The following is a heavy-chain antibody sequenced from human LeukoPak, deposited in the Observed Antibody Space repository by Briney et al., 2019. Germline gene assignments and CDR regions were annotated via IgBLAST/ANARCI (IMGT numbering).Heavy chain of an antibody. V-gene: IGHV4-59*12. J-gene: IGHJ5*02. CDR1: GGSISNYY. Sequence: PSETLSLTCTVSGGSISNYYWSWIRQAPGKGLEWIGYISYSGSTNYNPSLKSRVTISEDTSKNQFSLKLMSVTAADTAVYYCARDSGTTGEVKFDPWGQGILVTVSS. CDR3: ARDSGTTGEVKFDP. D-gene: IGHD3-10*01. CDR2: ISYSGST.